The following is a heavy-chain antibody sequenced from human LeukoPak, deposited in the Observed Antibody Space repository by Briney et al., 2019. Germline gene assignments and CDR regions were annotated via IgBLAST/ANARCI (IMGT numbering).Heavy chain of an antibody. V-gene: IGHV4-34*01. D-gene: IGHD3-22*01. CDR2: INHSGST. J-gene: IGHJ4*02. CDR3: ARKGKYYYDSSGYYLDY. Sequence: PSETLSLTCAVYGGSFSGYYWSWIRQPPGKGLEWIGEINHSGSTNYNPSLKSRVTISVDTSKNQFSLKLSSVTAAGTAVYYCARKGKYYYDSSGYYLDYWGQGTLVTVSS. CDR1: GGSFSGYY.